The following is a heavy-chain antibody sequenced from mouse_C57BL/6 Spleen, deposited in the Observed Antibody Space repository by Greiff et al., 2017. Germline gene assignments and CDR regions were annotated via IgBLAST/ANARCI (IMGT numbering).Heavy chain of an antibody. D-gene: IGHD1-1*01. CDR2: IDPSDSYT. Sequence: VKLQQPGAELVMPGASVKLSCKASGYTFTSYWMHWVKQRPGQGLEWIGEIDPSDSYTNYNQKFKGKSTVTVDKSSSTAYMQLSSLTSEDSAVYYCARQQLYYYGSSYAYAMDYWGQGTSVTVSS. CDR1: GYTFTSYW. J-gene: IGHJ4*01. CDR3: ARQQLYYYGSSYAYAMDY. V-gene: IGHV1-69*01.